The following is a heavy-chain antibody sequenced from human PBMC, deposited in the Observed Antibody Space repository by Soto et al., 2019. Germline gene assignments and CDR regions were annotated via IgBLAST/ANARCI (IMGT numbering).Heavy chain of an antibody. CDR3: ASREGLAPISNYFDF. J-gene: IGHJ4*02. D-gene: IGHD1-26*01. Sequence: QLQLQESGPGLVKPSETLSLTCSVSGDSINSDKYYWGWIRQPPGKGLEWIGSIYFRGNTYYNPPPQTRFPTPLDKPKGYFSQTLNPGPAAAPVGMFWASREGLAPISNYFDFWGQGALVTVPS. V-gene: IGHV4-39*01. CDR1: GDSINSDKYY. CDR2: IYFRGNT.